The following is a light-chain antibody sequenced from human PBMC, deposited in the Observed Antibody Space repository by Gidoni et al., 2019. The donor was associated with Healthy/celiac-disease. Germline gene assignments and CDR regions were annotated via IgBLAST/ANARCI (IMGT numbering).Light chain of an antibody. V-gene: IGKV1-39*01. J-gene: IGKJ5*01. CDR1: QSISSY. Sequence: DIQMTQSPSSLSASVGDRVTITCRASQSISSYLNWYQQKPGKAPKLLIYAASSLQSGVPSRFSGSGSGTDFTLTISSLQAEDFATYYCQQGYSTLTFGQGTRLEIK. CDR2: AAS. CDR3: QQGYSTLT.